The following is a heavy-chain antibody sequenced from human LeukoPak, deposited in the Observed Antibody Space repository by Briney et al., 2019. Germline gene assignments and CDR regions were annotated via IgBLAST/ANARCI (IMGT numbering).Heavy chain of an antibody. Sequence: GGSLRLSCAASGFTLSNAWMSWVRQAPGKGLEWVGRIKSKTDGGTTDYAAPVKGRFTISRDDSKNTLYLQMNSLKTEDTAVYYCTTDYSNYLEANDYWGQGTLVTVSS. CDR3: TTDYSNYLEANDY. CDR2: IKSKTDGGTT. D-gene: IGHD4-11*01. J-gene: IGHJ4*02. V-gene: IGHV3-15*01. CDR1: GFTLSNAW.